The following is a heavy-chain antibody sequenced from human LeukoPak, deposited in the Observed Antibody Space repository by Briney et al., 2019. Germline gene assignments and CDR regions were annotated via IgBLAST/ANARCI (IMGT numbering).Heavy chain of an antibody. J-gene: IGHJ4*02. CDR3: ARDTLGEGEDANYAVYYFDY. Sequence: GGSLRLSCAASGFTFSRYSMNWVRQAPGKGLEWVSSIRGRFTISRDNAKNSLDLQMNSLRADDTAFYYCARDTLGEGEDANYAVYYFDYWGQGTVVTVSS. V-gene: IGHV3-21*01. CDR1: GFTFSRYS. D-gene: IGHD4/OR15-4a*01. CDR2: IR.